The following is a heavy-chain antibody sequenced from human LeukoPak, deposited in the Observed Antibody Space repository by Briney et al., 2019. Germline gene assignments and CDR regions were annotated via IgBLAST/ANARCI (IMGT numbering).Heavy chain of an antibody. V-gene: IGHV4-61*01. D-gene: IGHD1-1*01. J-gene: IGHJ4*02. CDR2: IHNSGRT. CDR3: AGLESHRPLDY. CDR1: GGSVSSGNYY. Sequence: SETLSLTCTVSGGSVSSGNYYWNWIRQPPGKGLEWIGYIHNSGRTNYNPPLKSRVTILVDTSKNQFSLKLSSVIAADTAVYYCAGLESHRPLDYWGQGILVTVSS.